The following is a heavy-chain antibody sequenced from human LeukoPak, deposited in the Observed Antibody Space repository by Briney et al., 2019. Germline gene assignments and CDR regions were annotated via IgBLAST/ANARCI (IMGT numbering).Heavy chain of an antibody. J-gene: IGHJ4*02. CDR1: GFTFSDYY. CDR2: ISDSGRST. Sequence: GGSLRLSCAASGFTFSDYYMRWVRQAPGKGLEGGSDISDSGRSTYYADSVKGRFTISRDNSKNILYLQMNSLRADDTAVYYCAKVSESNYDILTGYYTPDYFDYWGQGTLVTVSS. D-gene: IGHD3-9*01. CDR3: AKVSESNYDILTGYYTPDYFDY. V-gene: IGHV3-23*01.